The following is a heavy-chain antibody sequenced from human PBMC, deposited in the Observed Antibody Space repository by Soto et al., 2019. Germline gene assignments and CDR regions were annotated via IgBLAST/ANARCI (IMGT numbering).Heavy chain of an antibody. Sequence: SETLSLTCTVSGGSISSYYWSWIRQPPGKGLEWIGYIYYSGSTNYNPSLKSRVTISVDTSKNQFSLKLSSVTAADTAVYYCARGGYGDYVSYWGQGTLVTVSS. CDR2: IYYSGST. CDR3: ARGGYGDYVSY. CDR1: GGSISSYY. D-gene: IGHD4-17*01. J-gene: IGHJ4*02. V-gene: IGHV4-59*01.